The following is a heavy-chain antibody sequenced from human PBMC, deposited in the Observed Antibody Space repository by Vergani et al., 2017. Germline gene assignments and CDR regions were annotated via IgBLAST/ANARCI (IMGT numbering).Heavy chain of an antibody. CDR1: GFTFSSYA. V-gene: IGHV3-48*01. Sequence: EVQLLESGGGLVQPGGSLRLSCAASGFTFSSYAMSWVRQAPGKGLEWVSFVSTGTKSQSYAESVKGRFTISRDSAKNSLYLQMDSLRAEDTAVYYCAREYSSTSGRAFDFLGQGTKVTVSS. D-gene: IGHD2-2*01. J-gene: IGHJ3*01. CDR2: VSTGTKSQ. CDR3: AREYSSTSGRAFDF.